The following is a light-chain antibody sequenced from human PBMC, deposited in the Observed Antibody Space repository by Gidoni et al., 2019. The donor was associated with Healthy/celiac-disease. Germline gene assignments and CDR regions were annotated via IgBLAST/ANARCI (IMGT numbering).Light chain of an antibody. V-gene: IGKV4-1*01. CDR1: QSVLYSSNNKHY. Sequence: DIVMTHSPDSLAVSLGERATINCKSSQSVLYSSNNKHYLAWYQQKPGQPPKLLIYWASTRESGVPDRFSGSGSGTDFTLTISSLQAEDVAVYYCQQYYSTPLTFGGXTKVEIK. J-gene: IGKJ4*01. CDR2: WAS. CDR3: QQYYSTPLT.